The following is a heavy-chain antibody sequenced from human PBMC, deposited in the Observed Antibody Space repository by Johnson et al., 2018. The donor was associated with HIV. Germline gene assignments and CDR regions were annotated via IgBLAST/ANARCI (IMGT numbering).Heavy chain of an antibody. CDR3: AREGDSSGMVFLDAFDI. CDR1: GFTFSSYP. J-gene: IGHJ3*02. V-gene: IGHV3-30-3*01. D-gene: IGHD3-22*01. CDR2: ISYDGRNK. Sequence: QVQLVESGGGVVQPGRSLRLSCEASGFTFSSYPMHWVRQAPGKGLEWVAVISYDGRNKYYAYSVKGRFTISRDNSKNTLYLQMNSLRAEDTAVYYCAREGDSSGMVFLDAFDIWGQGTMVTVSS.